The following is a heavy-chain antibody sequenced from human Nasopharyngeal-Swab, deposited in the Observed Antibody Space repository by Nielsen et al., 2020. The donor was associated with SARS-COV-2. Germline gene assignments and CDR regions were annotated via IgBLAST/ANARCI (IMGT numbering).Heavy chain of an antibody. CDR3: AREEGSSWHYFDY. V-gene: IGHV3-21*01. CDR2: ISSSSSYI. Sequence: GGSLRLSCAASGFTFSSYSMNWVRQAPGKGLEWVSSISSSSSYIYYADSVKGRFTISRDNAKNSLYLQMNSLRAEDTAVYYYAREEGSSWHYFDYWGQGTLVTVSS. D-gene: IGHD6-13*01. J-gene: IGHJ4*02. CDR1: GFTFSSYS.